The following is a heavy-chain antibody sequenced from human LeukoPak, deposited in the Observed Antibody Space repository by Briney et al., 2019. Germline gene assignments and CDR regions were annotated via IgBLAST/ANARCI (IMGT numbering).Heavy chain of an antibody. V-gene: IGHV2-5*01. CDR1: GFSLSTAGGG. Sequence: SGPTLFNPTQTLTLTCTFSGFSLSTAGGGGGWIRQPPGKALEWLALIFWNGDKRFSPSLASRLTITKDLSRNQVVLTMTKMDPVHTATYYCAHRGDFSDNSGYYPSGALATWGQGPLVTVSS. CDR2: IFWNGDK. CDR3: AHRGDFSDNSGYYPSGALAT. D-gene: IGHD3-22*01. J-gene: IGHJ5*02.